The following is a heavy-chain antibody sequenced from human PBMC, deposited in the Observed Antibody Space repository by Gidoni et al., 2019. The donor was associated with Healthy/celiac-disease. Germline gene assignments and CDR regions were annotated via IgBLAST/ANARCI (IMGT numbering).Heavy chain of an antibody. CDR2: INHSGST. J-gene: IGHJ4*02. D-gene: IGHD6-13*01. Sequence: QVQLQQWGAGLLKPSETLSLTCAVYGGSFSGYYWSWIRQPPGKGLEWSGEINHSGSTNYNPSLKSRITISVDTSKNQFSLKLSSVTAADTAVYYCASFSSSWIDYWGQGTLVTVSS. CDR3: ASFSSSWIDY. V-gene: IGHV4-34*01. CDR1: GGSFSGYY.